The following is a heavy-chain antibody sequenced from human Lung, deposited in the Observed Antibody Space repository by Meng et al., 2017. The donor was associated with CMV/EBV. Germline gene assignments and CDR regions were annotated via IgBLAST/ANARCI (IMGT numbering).Heavy chain of an antibody. CDR3: ARAWRRASTTRQAVY. D-gene: IGHD5/OR15-5a*01. Sequence: ASVTVSCKTSGYTFTDYWMHWLRQAPGQGLEWIGFINPKTGDTNTAQNLQGRVALTRETSIRTAYMELSRLRSDDTAVYFCARAWRRASTTRQAVYWGQGSLVTVSS. J-gene: IGHJ4*01. CDR1: GYTFTDYW. CDR2: INPKTGDT. V-gene: IGHV1-2*02.